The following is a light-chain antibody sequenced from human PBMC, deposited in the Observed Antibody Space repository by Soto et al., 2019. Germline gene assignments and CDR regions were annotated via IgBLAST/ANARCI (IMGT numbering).Light chain of an antibody. CDR2: SAS. J-gene: IGKJ5*01. CDR1: QGIRND. Sequence: MPTPQSASALSGSVLGRVTIPSRASQGIRNDLGWYQQKSGKAPKRLIYSASSLQSGVPSRFSGNGSGTEFTLTISSLQPDDFATYYCQQYNTYSTFGQGTRLEV. CDR3: QQYNTYST. V-gene: IGKV1-17*01.